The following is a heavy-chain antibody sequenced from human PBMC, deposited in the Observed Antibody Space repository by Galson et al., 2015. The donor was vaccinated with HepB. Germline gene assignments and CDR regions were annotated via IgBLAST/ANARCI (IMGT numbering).Heavy chain of an antibody. D-gene: IGHD5-12*01. J-gene: IGHJ6*02. V-gene: IGHV1-3*01. Sequence: SVKVSCKASGYTFTSYAMHWVRQAPGQRLEWMGWINAGNGNTKYSQKFQGRVTITRDTSASTAYMELSSLRSEDTAVYYCAREDWVTTIGYYYYGMDVWGQGTTVTVSS. CDR2: INAGNGNT. CDR1: GYTFTSYA. CDR3: AREDWVTTIGYYYYGMDV.